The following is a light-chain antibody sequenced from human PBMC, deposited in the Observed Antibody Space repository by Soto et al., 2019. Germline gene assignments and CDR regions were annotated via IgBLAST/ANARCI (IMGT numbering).Light chain of an antibody. CDR3: QQYYSTPTWT. CDR1: RSVLYKSNNKNH. J-gene: IGKJ1*01. CDR2: WAS. V-gene: IGKV4-1*01. Sequence: DIVMTQSPDSLAVSLGERATMNCKCSRSVLYKSNNKNHLAWYQQKPGQPPQLIIYWASTRESGVPERFSGSGSGTDFTLTISNLQAEDVAVYYCQQYYSTPTWTFGQGTKVDI.